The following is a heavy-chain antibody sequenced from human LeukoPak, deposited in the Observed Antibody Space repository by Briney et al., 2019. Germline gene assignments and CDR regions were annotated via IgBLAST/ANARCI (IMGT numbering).Heavy chain of an antibody. Sequence: PGGSLRLSCAASGFTFSSSWMYWVRQAPGKGLVWVSRIDSDGSDTTYADSVKGRFTISRDNAKNSLYLQMNSLRAEDTAVYYCTRGSQWELLGSCDYWGQGTLVTVSS. CDR2: IDSDGSDT. J-gene: IGHJ4*02. CDR1: GFTFSSSW. V-gene: IGHV3-74*01. CDR3: TRGSQWELLGSCDY. D-gene: IGHD1-26*01.